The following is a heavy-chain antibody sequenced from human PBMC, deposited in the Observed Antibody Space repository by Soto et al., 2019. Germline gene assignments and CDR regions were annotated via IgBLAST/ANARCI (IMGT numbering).Heavy chain of an antibody. CDR2: ISGSGGST. CDR1: GFTFSSYA. V-gene: IGHV3-23*01. J-gene: IGHJ6*03. Sequence: GGSLRLSCAASGFTFSSYAMSWVRQAPGKGLEWVSAISGSGGSTYYADSVKGRFTISRDNSKNTLYLQMNSLRAEDTAVYYCAKSGLAATINSAISDYGWYYYYMDVWGKGTTVTVSS. CDR3: AKSGLAATINSAISDYGWYYYYMDV. D-gene: IGHD5-12*01.